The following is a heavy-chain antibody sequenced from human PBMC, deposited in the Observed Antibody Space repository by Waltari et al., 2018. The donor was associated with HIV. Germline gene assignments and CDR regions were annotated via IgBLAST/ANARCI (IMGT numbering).Heavy chain of an antibody. Sequence: EVQLVQSGGVLLKPVGSMRLCCAAYGFSDSSYWMHWVRQAPGKGLVWISRINIDGSRIDYADSVRGRFTISRDSAKNTLSLQMNSLTEEDTAVYYCSRDTFGEYDYWGQGTLVTISS. CDR3: SRDTFGEYDY. CDR2: INIDGSRI. V-gene: IGHV3-74*01. D-gene: IGHD3-10*01. J-gene: IGHJ4*02. CDR1: GFSDSSYW.